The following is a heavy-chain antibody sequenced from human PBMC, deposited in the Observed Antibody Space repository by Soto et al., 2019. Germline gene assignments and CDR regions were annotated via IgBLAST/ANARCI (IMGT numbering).Heavy chain of an antibody. Sequence: QVQLQESGPGLVKPSQTLSLTCTVSGGSISSGDYYWSWIRQPPGKGLEWIGYIYYSGSTYYNPSLKSRVTISVATSNNQFSLKLSSVTVADTAVYYCASSTTPNNFRLDWYFDLWGRGTLVTVSS. V-gene: IGHV4-30-4*01. CDR1: GGSISSGDYY. D-gene: IGHD1-1*01. CDR2: IYYSGST. J-gene: IGHJ2*01. CDR3: ASSTTPNNFRLDWYFDL.